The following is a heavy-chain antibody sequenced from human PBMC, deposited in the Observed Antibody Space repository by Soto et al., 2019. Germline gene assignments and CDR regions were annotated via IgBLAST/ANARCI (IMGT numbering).Heavy chain of an antibody. Sequence: EGQLLESGGGLVQPGGSLRLSCVASGFTFKNFAMTWVRQAPGKGMEWVSAIGGSGSSANYADSVKGRFTVSRDDSESTLYLQMSDLRVDDTALYYCAKEAVAYNGGWDWFDPWGQGTLVTVSS. D-gene: IGHD3-10*01. CDR1: GFTFKNFA. CDR3: AKEAVAYNGGWDWFDP. J-gene: IGHJ5*02. V-gene: IGHV3-23*01. CDR2: IGGSGSSA.